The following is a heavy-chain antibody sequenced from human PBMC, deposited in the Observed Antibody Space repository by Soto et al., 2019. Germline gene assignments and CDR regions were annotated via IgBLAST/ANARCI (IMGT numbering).Heavy chain of an antibody. J-gene: IGHJ6*03. Sequence: ASVKVSCKASGYTFTGYYMHWVRQAPGQGLEWMGWINPNSGGTNYAQKFQGWVTMTRDTSISTAYMELSRLRSDDTAVYYCARGGDYYGPGSYYNVDYMDVWGKGTTVTVSS. CDR1: GYTFTGYY. CDR3: ARGGDYYGPGSYYNVDYMDV. D-gene: IGHD3-10*01. V-gene: IGHV1-2*04. CDR2: INPNSGGT.